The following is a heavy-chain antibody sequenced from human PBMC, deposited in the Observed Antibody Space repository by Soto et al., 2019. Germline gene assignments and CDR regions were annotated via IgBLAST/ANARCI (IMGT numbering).Heavy chain of an antibody. Sequence: GASLKISCQGSGYTFTSYWTGWVRQMPGEGLEWMGVIYPSDSDIRYSPSFQGKVTISADKSITTAYLQWSSLKAADTAMYYCVRSGTSSGRFSDYWGQGTLVTVSS. CDR2: IYPSDSDI. V-gene: IGHV5-51*01. D-gene: IGHD2-15*01. CDR3: VRSGTSSGRFSDY. J-gene: IGHJ4*02. CDR1: GYTFTSYW.